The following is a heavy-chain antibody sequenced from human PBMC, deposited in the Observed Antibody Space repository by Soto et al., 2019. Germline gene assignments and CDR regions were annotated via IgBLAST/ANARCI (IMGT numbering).Heavy chain of an antibody. CDR3: ATSGDSSSGHYYYGMDV. V-gene: IGHV4-61*01. CDR1: GASVSSGSYY. J-gene: IGHJ6*02. Sequence: QVQLQESGPGLVKPSETLSLTCTVSGASVSSGSYYWSWIRQPPGKGLEWIGYIYYSGSTKYNPSLKSRVTISVDTSKNQFALKLSSVTAADTAVYYCATSGDSSSGHYYYGMDVWGPGTTVTVSS. CDR2: IYYSGST. D-gene: IGHD6-13*01.